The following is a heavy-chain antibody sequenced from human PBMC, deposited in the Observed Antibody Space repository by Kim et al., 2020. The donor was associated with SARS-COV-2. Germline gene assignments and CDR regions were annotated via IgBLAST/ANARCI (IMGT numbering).Heavy chain of an antibody. D-gene: IGHD3-22*01. V-gene: IGHV1-69*04. Sequence: SVKVSCKASGGTLSSYAISWVRQAPGQGLEWMGRIIPILGIANYAQKFQGRVTITADKSTSTAYMELSSLRSEDTAVYYCAREKVIGMDVWGQGTTVTVSS. CDR3: AREKVIGMDV. CDR2: IIPILGIA. J-gene: IGHJ6*02. CDR1: GGTLSSYA.